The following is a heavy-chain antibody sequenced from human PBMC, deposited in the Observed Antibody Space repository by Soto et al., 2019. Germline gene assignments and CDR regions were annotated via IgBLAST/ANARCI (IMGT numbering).Heavy chain of an antibody. J-gene: IGHJ4*02. CDR1: GFRFSNYG. D-gene: IGHD6-25*01. CDR2: IVADGTGL. CDR3: ARDDDLPESGLDH. V-gene: IGHV3-33*01. Sequence: QVQLVESGGGVVQPGRSLRLSCAASGFRFSNYGMHWVRQAPGKGLEWLAVIVADGTGLHYADSVRDRFTISRDNSKNTLYLQLTGLGAGGAGIYFCARDDDLPESGLDHWGQGTLVTVSS.